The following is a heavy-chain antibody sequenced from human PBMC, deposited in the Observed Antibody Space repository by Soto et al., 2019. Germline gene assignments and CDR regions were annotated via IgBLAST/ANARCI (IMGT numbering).Heavy chain of an antibody. V-gene: IGHV4-39*01. CDR3: ARQIYDSSGYYYAY. CDR2: IYYLGNT. D-gene: IGHD3-22*01. CDR1: GGSISSSSYY. Sequence: QMQLQESGPGLVKPSETLSLTCTVSGGSISSSSYYWGWIRQPPGQGLEWLGTIYYLGNTYYNPFIKSRVTISVDKSKSQLFMKLSSVTAPDTAVYYCARQIYDSSGYYYAYWGQGTLVTVSS. J-gene: IGHJ4*02.